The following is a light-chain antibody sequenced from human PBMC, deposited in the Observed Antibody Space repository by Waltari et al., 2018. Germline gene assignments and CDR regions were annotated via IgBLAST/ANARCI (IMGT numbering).Light chain of an antibody. J-gene: IGLJ3*02. Sequence: QLVLTQSPSASASLGASVKLTCTLSSGHSSNVIAWLQQQSEKGPRYLLKVNSDGSHSKGDEIPDRFSGSSSGAERYLTISSLQSEDVADYYCQTGGHGTWVFGGGTKLTVL. CDR2: VNSDGSH. V-gene: IGLV4-69*01. CDR3: QTGGHGTWV. CDR1: SGHSSNV.